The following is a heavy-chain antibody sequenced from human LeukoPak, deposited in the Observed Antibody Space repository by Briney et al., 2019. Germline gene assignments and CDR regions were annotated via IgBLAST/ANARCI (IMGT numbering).Heavy chain of an antibody. J-gene: IGHJ4*02. CDR2: IYDSGTT. CDR1: GFTVSTNY. D-gene: IGHD3-16*01. V-gene: IGHV3-53*01. CDR3: ASHWGGY. Sequence: GGSLRLSCAASGFTVSTNYMSWVRQAPGKGLEWVSIIYDSGTTHYADSVKGRFTISRDNLRNTLYLQMNSLRAEDTAVYYCASHWGGYWGQGALVTVSA.